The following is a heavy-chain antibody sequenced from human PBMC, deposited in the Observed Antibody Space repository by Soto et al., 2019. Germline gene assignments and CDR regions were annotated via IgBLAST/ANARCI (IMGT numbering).Heavy chain of an antibody. CDR2: TYYRSKWYY. CDR1: GDSVSSNSAG. J-gene: IGHJ4*01. D-gene: IGHD1-26*01. Sequence: SQTLSLTCAITGDSVSSNSAGWSWVRQSPSRGLEWLGRTYYRSKWYYEYAVSVRGRITINPDTSKNQYSLQLNSVTPEDTAVYLCARGEQYSGRIFDYWGQGTVVTSPQ. CDR3: ARGEQYSGRIFDY. V-gene: IGHV6-1*01.